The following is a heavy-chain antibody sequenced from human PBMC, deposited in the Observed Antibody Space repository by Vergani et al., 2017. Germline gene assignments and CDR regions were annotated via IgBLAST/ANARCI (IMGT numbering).Heavy chain of an antibody. CDR1: GFTFSSYW. Sequence: EVQLVESGGGLVQPGGSLRLSCAASGFTFSSYWMHWVRQAPGKGLVWVSAISGSGGSTYYADSVKGRFTISRDNSKNTLYLQMNSLRAEDTAVYYCAKVYRGYYDSSGPDYWGQGTLVTVSS. D-gene: IGHD3-22*01. J-gene: IGHJ4*02. CDR2: ISGSGGST. V-gene: IGHV3-23*04. CDR3: AKVYRGYYDSSGPDY.